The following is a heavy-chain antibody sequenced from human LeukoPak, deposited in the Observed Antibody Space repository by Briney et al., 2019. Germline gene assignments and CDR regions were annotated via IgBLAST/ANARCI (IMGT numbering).Heavy chain of an antibody. CDR2: FIPIFGTA. CDR1: GGTFSSYA. Sequence: ASVKVSCRASGGTFSSYAISWVRQAPGQGLEWMGGFIPIFGTANYAQKFQGRVTITADESTSTAYMELSSLRSEDTAVYYCARDFERATNTYYFDYWGQGTLVTVSS. CDR3: ARDFERATNTYYFDY. D-gene: IGHD1-26*01. J-gene: IGHJ4*02. V-gene: IGHV1-69*13.